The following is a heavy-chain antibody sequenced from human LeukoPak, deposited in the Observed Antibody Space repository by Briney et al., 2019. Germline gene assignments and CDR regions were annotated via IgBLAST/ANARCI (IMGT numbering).Heavy chain of an antibody. J-gene: IGHJ4*02. Sequence: GGSLRLSCAASGFTFSSYAMSWVRQAPGKGLEWVSAISGSGGSTYYADSVKGRFTFSRDNSKNTLYLQMNSLRAEDTAVYYCARARDYYDSSGYYYFDYWGQGTLVTVSS. CDR3: ARARDYYDSSGYYYFDY. D-gene: IGHD3-22*01. CDR2: ISGSGGST. V-gene: IGHV3-23*01. CDR1: GFTFSSYA.